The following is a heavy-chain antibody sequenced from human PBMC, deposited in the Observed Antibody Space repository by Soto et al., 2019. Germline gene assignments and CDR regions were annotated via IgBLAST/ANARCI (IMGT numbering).Heavy chain of an antibody. CDR3: ARKYCSSTSCYLWDDAFDI. J-gene: IGHJ3*02. V-gene: IGHV3-33*01. D-gene: IGHD2-2*01. CDR2: IWYDGSNK. Sequence: GGSLRLSCAASGFTFSSYGMHWVRQAPGKGLEWVAVIWYDGSNKYYADSVKGRFTISRDNSKNTLYLQMNSLRAEDTAVYYCARKYCSSTSCYLWDDAFDIWGQGTMVTVSS. CDR1: GFTFSSYG.